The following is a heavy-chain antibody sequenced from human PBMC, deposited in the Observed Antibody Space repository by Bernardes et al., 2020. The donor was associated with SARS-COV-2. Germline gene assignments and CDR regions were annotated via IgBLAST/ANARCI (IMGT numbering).Heavy chain of an antibody. CDR2: INHSGST. J-gene: IGHJ6*03. CDR1: GGSFSGYY. V-gene: IGHV4-34*01. CDR3: ARGPRRQPYYYYYMDV. Sequence: SETLSLTCAVYGGSFSGYYWSWIRQPPGKGLEWIGEINHSGSTNYNPSLKSRVTISVDTSKNQFSLKLSSVTAADTAVYYCARGPRRQPYYYYYMDVWGKGTTVTVSS. D-gene: IGHD6-13*01.